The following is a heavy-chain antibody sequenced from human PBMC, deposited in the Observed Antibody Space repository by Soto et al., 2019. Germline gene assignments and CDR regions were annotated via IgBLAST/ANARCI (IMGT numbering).Heavy chain of an antibody. J-gene: IGHJ6*02. CDR2: IWYDGSNK. D-gene: IGHD3-9*01. Sequence: GGSLRLSCAASGFTFSSYGMHWVRQAPGKGLEWVAGIWYDGSNKYYADSVKGRFTISRDNSKNTLYLQMNSLRAEDTAVYYCARELYDILTGYPLPYYGMDVWGQGTTVTVS. CDR1: GFTFSSYG. CDR3: ARELYDILTGYPLPYYGMDV. V-gene: IGHV3-33*01.